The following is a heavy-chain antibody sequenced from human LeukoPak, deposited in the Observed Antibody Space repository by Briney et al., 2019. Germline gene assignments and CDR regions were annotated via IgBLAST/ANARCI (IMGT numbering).Heavy chain of an antibody. V-gene: IGHV5-51*01. CDR2: IYPGDSDT. CDR3: AGSLARYCSSTSCYRGVWFDP. Sequence: GESLKISCKGFGYSFTSYWIGWVRQMPGKGLEWMGIIYPGDSDTRYSPSFQGQVTISADKSISTAYLQWSSLKASDTAMYYCAGSLARYCSSTSCYRGVWFDPWGQGTLVTVSS. CDR1: GYSFTSYW. J-gene: IGHJ5*02. D-gene: IGHD2-2*01.